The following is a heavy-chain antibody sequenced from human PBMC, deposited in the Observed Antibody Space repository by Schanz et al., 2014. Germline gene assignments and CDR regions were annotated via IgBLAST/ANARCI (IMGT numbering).Heavy chain of an antibody. Sequence: EVQLLESGGGLVQPGGSLSLSCAASGFTFISYAMSWVRQAPGKGLEWVSALSGSGGSTYSAGSVNGRFTISRDNSKNTLYLQMNSLRAEDTAVYYCAKQIHYDILTVTRNWGQGTLVTVSS. CDR2: LSGSGGST. D-gene: IGHD3-9*01. CDR1: GFTFISYA. V-gene: IGHV3-23*01. J-gene: IGHJ4*02. CDR3: AKQIHYDILTVTRN.